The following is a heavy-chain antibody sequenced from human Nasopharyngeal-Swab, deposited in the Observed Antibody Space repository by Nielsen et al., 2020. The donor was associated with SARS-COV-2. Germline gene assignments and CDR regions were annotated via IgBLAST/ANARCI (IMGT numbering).Heavy chain of an antibody. CDR2: FDPEDGET. CDR3: ATGPVVAATSWFDP. Sequence: ASVTVSCKVSGYTLTELSMHWVRQAPGKGLEWMGGFDPEDGETIYAQKFQGRVTMTEDTSTDTAYMELSSLRSEDTAVYYCATGPVVAATSWFDPWGQGTLVTVSS. V-gene: IGHV1-24*01. CDR1: GYTLTELS. J-gene: IGHJ5*02. D-gene: IGHD2-15*01.